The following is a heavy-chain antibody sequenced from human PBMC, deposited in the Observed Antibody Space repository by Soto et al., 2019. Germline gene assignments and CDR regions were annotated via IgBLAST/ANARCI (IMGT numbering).Heavy chain of an antibody. V-gene: IGHV3-23*01. CDR1: GFTFSSFA. CDR3: AKGTAVTTGDMAY. D-gene: IGHD4-17*01. Sequence: EVQLLESGGGLVQPGGSLRLSCPASGFTFSSFAMTGVRQAPGKGLEWVSSLTGSGDSTYYADSVKGRFTISRDNSKNTLYLQMNSLRADDTALYYCAKGTAVTTGDMAYWGQGTLVTVSS. CDR2: LTGSGDST. J-gene: IGHJ4*02.